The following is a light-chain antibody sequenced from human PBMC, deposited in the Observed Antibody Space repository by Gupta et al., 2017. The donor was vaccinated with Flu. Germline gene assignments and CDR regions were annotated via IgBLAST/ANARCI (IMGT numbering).Light chain of an antibody. J-gene: IGKJ1*01. Sequence: IVMTKSPDPLAVSQDARATLNCKYSQSLLYSYNNKNYLPWYQQKPGHPPKLLIYWASTRESGVPYRFSGSGSGTDFTLTISSLQAEDVAVYYCQQNYSTPWTFGQGTKVEIK. V-gene: IGKV4-1*01. CDR1: QSLLYSYNNKNY. CDR3: QQNYSTPWT. CDR2: WAS.